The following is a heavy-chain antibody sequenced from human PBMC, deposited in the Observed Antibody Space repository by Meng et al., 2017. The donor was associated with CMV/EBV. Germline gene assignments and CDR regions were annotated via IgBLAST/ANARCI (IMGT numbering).Heavy chain of an antibody. J-gene: IGHJ4*02. D-gene: IGHD3-22*01. CDR2: IYTSGST. CDR3: ARGGLYYYDSSGHFDY. Sequence: VQLPASGPVLVKPSETPSSTCMVPGASIRSYYWSWIRQPAGKGLECIGRIYTSGSTNYNPSLKSRVTMSVDTSKNQFSLKLSSVTAADTAVYYCARGGLYYYDSSGHFDYWGQGTLVTVSS. CDR1: GASIRSYY. V-gene: IGHV4-4*07.